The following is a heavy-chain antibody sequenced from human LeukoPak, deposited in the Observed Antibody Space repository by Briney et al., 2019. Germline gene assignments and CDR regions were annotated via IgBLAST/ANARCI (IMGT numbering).Heavy chain of an antibody. Sequence: SETLSLTCTVSGGSISSGDYYWSWIRQPPGKGLAWIGYIYYSGSTYYNPSLKSRVIISVDASKNQFSLKLSSVTAADTAVYYCASITYGSGSYYVFDYWGQGTLVTVSS. CDR3: ASITYGSGSYYVFDY. V-gene: IGHV4-30-4*01. D-gene: IGHD3-10*01. CDR1: GGSISSGDYY. CDR2: IYYSGST. J-gene: IGHJ4*02.